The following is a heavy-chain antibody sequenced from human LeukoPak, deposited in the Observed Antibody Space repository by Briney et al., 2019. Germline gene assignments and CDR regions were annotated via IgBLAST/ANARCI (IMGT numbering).Heavy chain of an antibody. Sequence: GGSLRLSCVTSGFTFNVYDMHWVRQAKGKGLEWVSAIGTLHDAYYPDSVKGRFTISRENARNSLYLQMNSLTAGDTAVYYCVRGCTYCNWKTWFDPWGRGTLVTVSS. D-gene: IGHD2/OR15-2a*01. V-gene: IGHV3-13*01. CDR3: VRGCTYCNWKTWFDP. J-gene: IGHJ5*02. CDR2: IGTLHDA. CDR1: GFTFNVYD.